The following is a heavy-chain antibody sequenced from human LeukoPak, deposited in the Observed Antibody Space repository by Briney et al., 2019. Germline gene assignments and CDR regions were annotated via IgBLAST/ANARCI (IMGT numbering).Heavy chain of an antibody. J-gene: IGHJ3*02. V-gene: IGHV4-59*01. CDR1: GGSISSYY. CDR2: IYYSGST. Sequence: PSETLSLTCTVSGGSISSYYWSWIRQPPGKGLEWIGYIYYSGSTNYNPSLKSRVTISVDTSKNQFSLKLSSVTAADTAVYYCARNPYYYDSSGSSDAFDIWGQGTMVTVS. D-gene: IGHD3-22*01. CDR3: ARNPYYYDSSGSSDAFDI.